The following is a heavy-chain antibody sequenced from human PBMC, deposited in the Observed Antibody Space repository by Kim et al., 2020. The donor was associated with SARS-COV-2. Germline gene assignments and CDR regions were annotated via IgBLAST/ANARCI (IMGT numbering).Heavy chain of an antibody. CDR1: GFTFSNYA. V-gene: IGHV3-23*01. CDR3: ATAVSQTYYYGMDV. CDR2: ITADTGSK. J-gene: IGHJ6*02. D-gene: IGHD2-8*01. Sequence: GGSLRLSCAASGFTFSNYAMNWVRQAPGKGLEWVSAITADTGSKYYVDSVKGRFTISRDNSKNTLYLQMSSLRAEDTAVYYCATAVSQTYYYGMDVWGQGATVTVSS.